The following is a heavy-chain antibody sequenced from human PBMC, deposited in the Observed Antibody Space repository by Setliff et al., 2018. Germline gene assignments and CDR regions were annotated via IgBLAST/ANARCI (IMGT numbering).Heavy chain of an antibody. CDR3: ARLVRYCTRTSCQRTPGAEY. Sequence: ASVKVSCKASGYAFSNFDVKWERQATGQGLEWMRWRSPITANARYAQKFQGRVTLTTDTSTSTAYMEVKSLTSDDTAVYYCARLVRYCTRTSCQRTPGAEYWGQGTLVTVSS. D-gene: IGHD2-2*01. V-gene: IGHV1-8*01. CDR2: RSPITANA. CDR1: GYAFSNFD. J-gene: IGHJ4*02.